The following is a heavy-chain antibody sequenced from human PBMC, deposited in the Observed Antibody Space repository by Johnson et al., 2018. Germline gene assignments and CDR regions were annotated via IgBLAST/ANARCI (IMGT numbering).Heavy chain of an antibody. D-gene: IGHD2-15*01. CDR3: AGWSLAAFDI. Sequence: VQLVESGGGVVQPGRSLRLSCAASGFTFSSYAMHWVRQAPGKGLEWVSVIYSGGSTYYADSVKGRFTISRDNSKNTLYLQMNSLRAEDTAVYYCAGWSLAAFDIWGQGTMVTVSS. J-gene: IGHJ3*02. CDR1: GFTFSSYA. CDR2: IYSGGST. V-gene: IGHV3-NL1*01.